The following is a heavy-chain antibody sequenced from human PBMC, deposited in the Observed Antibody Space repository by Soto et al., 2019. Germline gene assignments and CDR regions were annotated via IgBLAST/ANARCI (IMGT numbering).Heavy chain of an antibody. D-gene: IGHD1-20*01. CDR2: IYYSGST. CDR1: GGSISSYY. V-gene: IGHV4-59*08. Sequence: SETLSLTCTVSGGSISSYYWSWIRQPPGKGLEWIGYIYYSGSTNYNPSLKSRVTISVDTSKNQFSLKLSSVTAADTAVYYCARRHNWNYYYGMDVWGQGTTVTVSS. J-gene: IGHJ6*02. CDR3: ARRHNWNYYYGMDV.